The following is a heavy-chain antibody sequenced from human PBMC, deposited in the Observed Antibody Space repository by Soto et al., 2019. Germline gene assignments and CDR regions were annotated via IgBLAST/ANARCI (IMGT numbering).Heavy chain of an antibody. CDR1: GFTFSSYV. CDR2: ISYDGNIK. D-gene: IGHD2-15*01. CDR3: ARVGSDGGSFYTLVGLRYGMDV. Sequence: QVQLVESGGGVVQPGRSLRLSCAASGFTFSSYVMHWVRQAPGKGLEWVAIISYDGNIKYYAASVKGRFTISSNNSKNTLYLKMNRLRAEDTAVYYCARVGSDGGSFYTLVGLRYGMDVWGQGTTVTVSS. V-gene: IGHV3-30-3*01. J-gene: IGHJ6*02.